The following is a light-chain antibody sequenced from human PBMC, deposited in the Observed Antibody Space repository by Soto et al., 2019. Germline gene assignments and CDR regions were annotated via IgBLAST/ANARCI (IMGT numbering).Light chain of an antibody. J-gene: IGKJ5*01. CDR2: WAS. CDR3: QQYHSDPIT. Sequence: DFVMTQSPDSLAVSLGERATINCKSSQSVLSSSNNKNFLAWFQQKPGQPPKLLISWASSRESGVPDRFSGSGSGTDFTLTISSLQAEDVAVYYCQQYHSDPITFDQGTRLEIK. CDR1: QSVLSSSNNKNF. V-gene: IGKV4-1*01.